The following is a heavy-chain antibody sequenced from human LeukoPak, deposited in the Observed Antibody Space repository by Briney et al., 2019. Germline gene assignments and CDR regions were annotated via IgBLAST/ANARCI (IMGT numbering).Heavy chain of an antibody. CDR1: GFTFSDYY. V-gene: IGHV3-11*04. Sequence: PGGSLRLSCAVSGFTFSDYYMSWIRQAPGKGLEWVSYISSSGSTIYYADSVKGRFTISRDNAKNSLYLQMNSLRAEDTAVYYCAVTAAGVSNWFDPWGQGTLVTVSS. CDR2: ISSSGSTI. CDR3: AVTAAGVSNWFDP. D-gene: IGHD6-13*01. J-gene: IGHJ5*02.